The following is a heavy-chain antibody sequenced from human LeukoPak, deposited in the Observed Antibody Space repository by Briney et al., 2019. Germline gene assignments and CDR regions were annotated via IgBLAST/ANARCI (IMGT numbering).Heavy chain of an antibody. CDR1: GYSFTSYW. CDR3: ARHRYYYGSGSYYPFDY. Sequence: GESLKISCKGSGYSFTSYWIGWVRQMPGKGLEWMGIIYPGDSDTRYSPSFQGQVTISADKSISAACLQWSSLKASDTAMYYCARHRYYYGSGSYYPFDYWGQGTLVTVSS. V-gene: IGHV5-51*01. D-gene: IGHD3-10*01. J-gene: IGHJ4*02. CDR2: IYPGDSDT.